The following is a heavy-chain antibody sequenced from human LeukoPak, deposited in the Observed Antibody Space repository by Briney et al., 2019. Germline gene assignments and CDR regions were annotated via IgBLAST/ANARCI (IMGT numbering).Heavy chain of an antibody. Sequence: GGSLRLSCAASGFTFSSYEMNWVRQAPGKGLEWVSAISGSGGSTYYADSVKGRFTISRDNSKNTLYLQMNSLRAEDMALYYCAKGGGGRLIYYYYMDVWGKGTTVTVSS. CDR2: ISGSGGST. CDR3: AKGGGGRLIYYYYMDV. J-gene: IGHJ6*03. V-gene: IGHV3-23*01. D-gene: IGHD3-16*01. CDR1: GFTFSSYE.